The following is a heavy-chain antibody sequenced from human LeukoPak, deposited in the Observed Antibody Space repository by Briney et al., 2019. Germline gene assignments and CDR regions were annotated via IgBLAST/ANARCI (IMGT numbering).Heavy chain of an antibody. V-gene: IGHV3-30*02. Sequence: PGGSLRLSCAASGFPFSSYGMHSVRQAPGKGLEGVALIRYDGSNKYYAVSVKARFTISRDNSKNTLYLQMNSLRAEDTALYYCAKDGGDFDYWGQGALVTVSS. CDR2: IRYDGSNK. D-gene: IGHD3-10*01. CDR1: GFPFSSYG. J-gene: IGHJ4*02. CDR3: AKDGGDFDY.